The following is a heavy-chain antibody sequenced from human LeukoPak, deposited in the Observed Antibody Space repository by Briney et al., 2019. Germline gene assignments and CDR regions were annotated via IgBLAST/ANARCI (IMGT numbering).Heavy chain of an antibody. V-gene: IGHV4-4*07. Sequence: SDTLSLTCTVSGGSISSYYWSWIRQPAGKGLEWIGRIYSSGSTNYNPSLKSRVTISVDKSKNQFSLKLSSVTAADTAVYYCAKDRGRIAAAGTFDYWGQGTLVTVSS. D-gene: IGHD6-13*01. CDR1: GGSISSYY. CDR3: AKDRGRIAAAGTFDY. J-gene: IGHJ4*02. CDR2: IYSSGST.